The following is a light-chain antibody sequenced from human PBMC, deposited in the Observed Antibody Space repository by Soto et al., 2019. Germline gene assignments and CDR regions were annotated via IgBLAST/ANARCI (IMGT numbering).Light chain of an antibody. CDR3: QQYDDYPLT. CDR1: QSITNN. CDR2: RTS. J-gene: IGKJ4*01. Sequence: ETVMTQSPATLSVSPGERATLSCRASQSITNNLAWYQQKPGQAPRLIMFRTSTRATGVPARFSGSGSGTEFNMTISSLQSDDFATYFCQQYDDYPLTFGGGTKVEIK. V-gene: IGKV3-15*01.